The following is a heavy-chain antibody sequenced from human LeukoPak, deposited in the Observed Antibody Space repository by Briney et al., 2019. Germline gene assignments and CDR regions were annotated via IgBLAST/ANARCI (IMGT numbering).Heavy chain of an antibody. D-gene: IGHD6-13*01. V-gene: IGHV4-34*01. CDR2: INHSGST. Sequence: SETLSLTCAVYGGSFSGYYWSWIRQPPGKGLEWIGEINHSGSTNYNPSLKSRVTTSVDTSKNQFSLRLSSVTAADTAVYYCARGSKAAAGYYFDYWGQGTLVTVSS. J-gene: IGHJ4*02. CDR1: GGSFSGYY. CDR3: ARGSKAAAGYYFDY.